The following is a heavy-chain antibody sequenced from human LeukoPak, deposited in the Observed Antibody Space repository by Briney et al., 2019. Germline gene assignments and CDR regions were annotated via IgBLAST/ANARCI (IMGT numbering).Heavy chain of an antibody. Sequence: SETLSLTCTVSGGSISSYYWSWIRQPPGKGLEWIRYIYYSGGTNYNPSLKSRVTISVDTSKNQFSLKLSSVTAADTAVYYCARAMGILAPMDVWGKGTTVTVSS. V-gene: IGHV4-59*01. CDR3: ARAMGILAPMDV. CDR1: GGSISSYY. D-gene: IGHD6-13*01. J-gene: IGHJ6*04. CDR2: IYYSGGT.